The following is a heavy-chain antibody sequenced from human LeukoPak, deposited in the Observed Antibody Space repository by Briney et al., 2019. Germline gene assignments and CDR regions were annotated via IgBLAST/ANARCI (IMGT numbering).Heavy chain of an antibody. CDR2: ISYDGSNK. J-gene: IGHJ4*02. D-gene: IGHD2-15*01. Sequence: GRSLRLSCAASGFTFSSYAMHWVRQAPGKGLEWVAVISYDGSNKYYADSVKGRFTISRDNSKNTLYLQTNSLRAEDTAVYYCARDLLSFLVVVVAATPYFDYWGQGTLVTVSS. CDR1: GFTFSSYA. V-gene: IGHV3-30*04. CDR3: ARDLLSFLVVVVAATPYFDY.